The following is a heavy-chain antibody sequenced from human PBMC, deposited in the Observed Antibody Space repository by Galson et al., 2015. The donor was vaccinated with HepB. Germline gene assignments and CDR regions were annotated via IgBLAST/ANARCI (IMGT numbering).Heavy chain of an antibody. CDR2: IIPIFGTA. J-gene: IGHJ6*02. V-gene: IGHV1-69*13. CDR3: ARAHYGDYALYYGMDV. Sequence: SVKVSCKASGGTFSSYAISWVRQAPGQGLEWMGGIIPIFGTANYAQKFQGRVTITADESTSTAYMELSSLRSEDTAVYYCARAHYGDYALYYGMDVWGQGTTVTVSS. D-gene: IGHD4-17*01. CDR1: GGTFSSYA.